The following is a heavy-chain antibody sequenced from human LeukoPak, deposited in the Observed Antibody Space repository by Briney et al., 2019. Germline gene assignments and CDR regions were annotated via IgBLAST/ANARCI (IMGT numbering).Heavy chain of an antibody. CDR3: ARVCPRAMVRGVYLFGY. CDR2: INPSGGST. CDR1: GHTFSNYY. Sequence: ASVKVSCKASGHTFSNYYMHWVRQAPGQGLEWMGIINPSGGSTSYAQKFQGRVTMTRDTATRTVYMELSRLRSDDTAVYYCARVCPRAMVRGVYLFGYWGQGTLVTVSS. V-gene: IGHV1-46*01. J-gene: IGHJ4*02. D-gene: IGHD3-10*01.